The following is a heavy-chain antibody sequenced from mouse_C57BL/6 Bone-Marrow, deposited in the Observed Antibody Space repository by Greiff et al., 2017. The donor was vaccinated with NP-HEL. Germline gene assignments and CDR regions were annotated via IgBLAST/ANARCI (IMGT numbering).Heavy chain of an antibody. J-gene: IGHJ3*01. CDR1: GYTFTSYW. CDR3: ARRGNIYYDYDGFAY. Sequence: QVQLQQSGAELVRPGSSVKLSCKASGYTFTSYWMDWVKQRPGQGLEWIGNIYPSDSETHYNQKFKDKATLTVDKSSSTAYMQLSSLTSEDSAVYYCARRGNIYYDYDGFAYWGQGTLVTVSA. V-gene: IGHV1-61*01. CDR2: IYPSDSET. D-gene: IGHD2-4*01.